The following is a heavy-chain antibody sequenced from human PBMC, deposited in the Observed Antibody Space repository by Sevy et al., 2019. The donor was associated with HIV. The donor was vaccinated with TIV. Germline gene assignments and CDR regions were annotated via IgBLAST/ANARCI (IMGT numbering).Heavy chain of an antibody. CDR1: GFSFSSYW. J-gene: IGHJ3*02. Sequence: GGSLRLSCVASGFSFSSYWMSWVRQAPGKGLEWVANIKQDGSEKYYVDSVKGRFTISRDNAKNSLYLQMNSLRAEDTAVYYCARDTYYHDSSGYCVFDIWGQGTMVTVSS. CDR3: ARDTYYHDSSGYCVFDI. V-gene: IGHV3-7*01. D-gene: IGHD3-22*01. CDR2: IKQDGSEK.